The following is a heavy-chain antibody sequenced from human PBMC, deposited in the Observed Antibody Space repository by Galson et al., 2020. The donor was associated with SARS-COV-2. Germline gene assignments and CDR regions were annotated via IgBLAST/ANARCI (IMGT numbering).Heavy chain of an antibody. CDR2: IYPGDSHT. Sequence: GESPKIPCKGSGYSFTSYWLGRVPQIPRKGPEWMGIIYPGDSHTRYSPSFQGQVTISADKSIRTAYLQWSSLKASDTAMYYCARYYDILTGSMDVWGQGTTVTVSS. V-gene: IGHV5-51*01. CDR3: ARYYDILTGSMDV. J-gene: IGHJ6*02. CDR1: GYSFTSYW. D-gene: IGHD3-9*01.